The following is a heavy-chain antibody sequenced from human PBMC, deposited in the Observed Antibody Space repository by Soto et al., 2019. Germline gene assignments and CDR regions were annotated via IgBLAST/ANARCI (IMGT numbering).Heavy chain of an antibody. CDR1: GFNFRPYA. Sequence: GGSLRLSCVGSGFNFRPYAMSWVRQAPEKGLEWVSGISASGDRTYYADSVKGRFTISRDNSKNTLNLQMNSLRAEDTAVYYCARSHRGPSNTKIVYYYYGMDVWGQGTTVTVSS. J-gene: IGHJ6*02. CDR3: ARSHRGPSNTKIVYYYYGMDV. D-gene: IGHD4-4*01. CDR2: ISASGDRT. V-gene: IGHV3-23*01.